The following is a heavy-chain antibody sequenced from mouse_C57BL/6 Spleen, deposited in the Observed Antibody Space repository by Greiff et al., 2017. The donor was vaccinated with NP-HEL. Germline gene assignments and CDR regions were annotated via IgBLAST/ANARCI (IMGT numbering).Heavy chain of an antibody. Sequence: QVQLQQSGAELARPGASVKMSCKASGYTFTSYTMHWVKQRPGQGLEWIGYINPSSGYTKYNQKFKDKATLTADKSSSTAYMQLSSLTSEDSAVYYCAKDYGYGNYFDYWGQGTTLTVSS. CDR3: AKDYGYGNYFDY. D-gene: IGHD2-2*01. CDR1: GYTFTSYT. V-gene: IGHV1-4*01. CDR2: INPSSGYT. J-gene: IGHJ2*01.